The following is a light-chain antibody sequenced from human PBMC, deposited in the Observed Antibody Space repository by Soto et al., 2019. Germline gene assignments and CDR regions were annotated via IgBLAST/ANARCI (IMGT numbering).Light chain of an antibody. CDR3: QQYNNLPQP. Sequence: EIGMKKSPATLSVSTGERATLSCRASHSVSSNLAWYQQKPGQAPRLLIYGASTRATGIPARFSGSGPGPEFTLTISSLQSEDFAVYYCQQYNNLPQPFGQGTNVDIK. J-gene: IGKJ1*01. CDR2: GAS. CDR1: HSVSSN. V-gene: IGKV3-15*01.